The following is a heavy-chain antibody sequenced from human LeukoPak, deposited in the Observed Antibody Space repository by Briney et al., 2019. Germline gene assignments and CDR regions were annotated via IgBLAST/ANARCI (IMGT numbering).Heavy chain of an antibody. D-gene: IGHD3-22*01. CDR1: RFTFSSAW. CDR2: IKSKTHGGTT. J-gene: IGHJ4*02. CDR3: TTDPEYYDSSGYYTEGDY. Sequence: GGSLRLSCAASRFTFSSAWMSWVRQAPGKGLEWVGRIKSKTHGGTTDYAAPVKGRFTISRDDSKNTLYLQMNSLKTEDTAVYYCTTDPEYYDSSGYYTEGDYWGQGTLVTVSS. V-gene: IGHV3-15*01.